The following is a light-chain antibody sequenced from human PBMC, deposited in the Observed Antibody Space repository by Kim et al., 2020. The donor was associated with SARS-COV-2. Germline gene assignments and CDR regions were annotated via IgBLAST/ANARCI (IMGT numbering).Light chain of an antibody. V-gene: IGLV3-19*01. CDR3: NSRDSSGNHHYV. J-gene: IGLJ1*01. CDR1: SLRSYY. Sequence: LGQTVRITCQGDSLRSYYASWYQQKPGQAPVLVIYGKNNRPSGIPDRFPGSSSGNTASLTITGAQAEDEADYYCNSRDSSGNHHYVFGTGTKVTVL. CDR2: GKN.